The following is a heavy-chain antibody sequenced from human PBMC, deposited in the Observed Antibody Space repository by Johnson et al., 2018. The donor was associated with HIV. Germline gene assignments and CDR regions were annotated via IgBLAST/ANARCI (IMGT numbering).Heavy chain of an antibody. CDR3: ARDKCSGGSCYDDDVFDI. CDR2: IRYDGSNK. D-gene: IGHD2-15*01. Sequence: VQLVESGGGVVQPGGSLRLSCAASGFTFSSYGMHWVRQAPGKGLEWVAFIRYDGSNKYYADSVKGRFTISRDNAKNSLDLQMNSLRAEDTAVYYCARDKCSGGSCYDDDVFDIWGQGTMVTVSS. V-gene: IGHV3-30*02. CDR1: GFTFSSYG. J-gene: IGHJ3*02.